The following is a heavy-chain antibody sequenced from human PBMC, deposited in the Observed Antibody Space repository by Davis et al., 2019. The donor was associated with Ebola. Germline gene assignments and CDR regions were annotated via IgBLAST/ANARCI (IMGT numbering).Heavy chain of an antibody. Sequence: GGSLRLSCAASGFTFSSYWMSWVRQAPGKGLEWVANIKQDGSEKYYVDSVKGRFTISRDNSKNSLYLQMNSLRTEDTALYYCAKGDILTGYYNFYYYGMDVWGQGTTVTVSS. CDR1: GFTFSSYW. CDR3: AKGDILTGYYNFYYYGMDV. CDR2: IKQDGSEK. D-gene: IGHD3-9*01. V-gene: IGHV3-7*03. J-gene: IGHJ6*02.